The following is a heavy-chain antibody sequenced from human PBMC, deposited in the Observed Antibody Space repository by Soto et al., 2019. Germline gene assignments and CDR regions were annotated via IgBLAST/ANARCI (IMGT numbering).Heavy chain of an antibody. CDR1: GFTFSSYA. CDR2: ISYDGSNK. Sequence: GGSLRLSCAASGFTFSSYAMHWVRQAPGKGLEWVAVISYDGSNKYYADSVKGRFTISRDNSKNTLYLQMNSLRAEDTAVYYCARDTRIVVVTANRYFQHWGQGTLVTVSS. CDR3: ARDTRIVVVTANRYFQH. D-gene: IGHD2-21*02. J-gene: IGHJ1*01. V-gene: IGHV3-30-3*01.